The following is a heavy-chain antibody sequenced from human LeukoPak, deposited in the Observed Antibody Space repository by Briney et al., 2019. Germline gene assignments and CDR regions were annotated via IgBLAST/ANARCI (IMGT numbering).Heavy chain of an antibody. CDR3: AKATGYLL. J-gene: IGHJ4*02. CDR2: ISNSNGST. CDR1: GLTFSSYA. Sequence: PTGGSLRLSCAASGLTFSSYAMSWVRQAPGKGLEWVSTISNSNGSTYYADSVKGRFTISRDNSENTLYLQMNSLRAEDTAVYYCAKATGYLLWGQGTLVTVSS. D-gene: IGHD1-14*01. V-gene: IGHV3-23*01.